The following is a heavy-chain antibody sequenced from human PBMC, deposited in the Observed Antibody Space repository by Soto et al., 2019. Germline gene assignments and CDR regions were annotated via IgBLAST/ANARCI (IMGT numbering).Heavy chain of an antibody. CDR3: ARDPCSSTSCYADYYYYYYMDV. CDR1: GYTFTSYG. J-gene: IGHJ6*03. Sequence: GASVKVSCKASGYTFTSYGISWVRQAPGQGLEWMGWISAYNGNTNYAQKLQGRVTMTTDTSTSTAYMELRSLRSDDTAVYYCARDPCSSTSCYADYYYYYYMDVWGKGTTVTVSS. V-gene: IGHV1-18*01. D-gene: IGHD2-2*01. CDR2: ISAYNGNT.